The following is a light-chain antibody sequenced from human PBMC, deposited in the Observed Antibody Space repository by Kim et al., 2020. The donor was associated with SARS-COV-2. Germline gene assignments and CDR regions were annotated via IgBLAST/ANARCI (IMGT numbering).Light chain of an antibody. Sequence: QSALTQPASVSGSPGQSITISCTGTSSDVGGYNYVSWYQQHPGKAPKLMIYDVSNRPSGVSNRFSGSKSGNTAPLTISGLQAVDEADYYCSSYTSSSFWVFGGGTQLTVL. CDR3: SSYTSSSFWV. CDR1: SSDVGGYNY. J-gene: IGLJ3*02. V-gene: IGLV2-14*03. CDR2: DVS.